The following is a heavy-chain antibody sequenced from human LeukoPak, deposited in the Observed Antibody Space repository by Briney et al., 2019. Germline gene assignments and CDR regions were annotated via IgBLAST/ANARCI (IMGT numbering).Heavy chain of an antibody. Sequence: SETLSLTCTVSGGSISSYYWSWIRQPPGKGLEWIGYIYYSESTNYNPSLKSRVTISVDTSKNQFSLKLSSVTAADTAVYYCARYPSSSSGSYWGQGTLVTVSS. CDR2: IYYSEST. V-gene: IGHV4-59*08. CDR1: GGSISSYY. J-gene: IGHJ4*02. D-gene: IGHD6-13*01. CDR3: ARYPSSSSGSY.